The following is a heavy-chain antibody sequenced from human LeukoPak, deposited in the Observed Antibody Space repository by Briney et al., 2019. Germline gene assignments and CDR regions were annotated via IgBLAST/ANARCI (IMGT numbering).Heavy chain of an antibody. CDR3: AKDIPGDSSGWYVSLPGY. V-gene: IGHV3-23*01. J-gene: IGHJ4*02. CDR2: ISGSGGST. CDR1: AFTFSSYA. D-gene: IGHD6-19*01. Sequence: GGSLRLSCAASAFTFSSYAMSWVRQAPGKGLEWVSAISGSGGSTYYADSVKGRFTISRDNSKNTLYLQMNSLRAEDTAVYYCAKDIPGDSSGWYVSLPGYWGQGTLVTVSS.